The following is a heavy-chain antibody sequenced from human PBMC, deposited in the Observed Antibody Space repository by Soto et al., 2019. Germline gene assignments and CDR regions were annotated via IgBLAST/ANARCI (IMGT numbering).Heavy chain of an antibody. CDR3: AGGYGYNPLALDY. J-gene: IGHJ4*03. CDR1: GFTFSSYS. V-gene: IGHV3-30-3*01. Sequence: GGSLRLSCAASGFTFSSYSMHWVRQAPGKGLEWVAVISYDGSNKYYADSVKGRFTISRDNSKNTLYLQMNSLRAEDTAVYYCAGGYGYNPLALDYWGQGTTVTVSS. D-gene: IGHD5-12*01. CDR2: ISYDGSNK.